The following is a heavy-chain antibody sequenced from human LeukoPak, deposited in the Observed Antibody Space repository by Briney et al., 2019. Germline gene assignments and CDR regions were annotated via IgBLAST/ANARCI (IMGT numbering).Heavy chain of an antibody. V-gene: IGHV3-21*01. D-gene: IGHD3-9*01. CDR2: ISSVSTYI. Sequence: TGGSLRLSCAASGFAFSGYSLNWVRQAPGKGLEWVASISSVSTYIYYADSVKGRFTISRDNAKNSLYLQMNSLRAEDTAVYYCARDILTGSQSRFQHWGQGTLVTVSS. CDR3: ARDILTGSQSRFQH. CDR1: GFAFSGYS. J-gene: IGHJ1*01.